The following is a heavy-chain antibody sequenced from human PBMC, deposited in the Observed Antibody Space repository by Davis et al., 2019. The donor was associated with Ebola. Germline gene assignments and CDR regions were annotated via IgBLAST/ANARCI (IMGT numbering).Heavy chain of an antibody. CDR2: IDPSDSYT. D-gene: IGHD3-22*01. J-gene: IGHJ5*02. CDR1: GYSFTSYW. CDR3: ARRRYYDSSGYSNWFDP. Sequence: GESLKISCQGSGYSFTSYWISWVRQMPGKGLEWMGRIDPSDSYTNYSPSFQGHVTISADKSISTAYLQWSSLKASDTAMYYCARRRYYDSSGYSNWFDPWGQGTLVTVSS. V-gene: IGHV5-10-1*01.